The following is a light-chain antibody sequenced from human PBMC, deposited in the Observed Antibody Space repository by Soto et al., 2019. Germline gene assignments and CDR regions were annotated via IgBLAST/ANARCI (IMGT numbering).Light chain of an antibody. V-gene: IGLV6-57*03. Sequence: NFMLTQPHSVSESPGKTVIISCTRTSGSIASSYVQWYQQRPGSAPTTIISEDKERPSGVPARFSGSIDRSSNSASLTISGLQTDDEADYYCQSYDNDNWVFGGGNKLTVL. CDR2: EDK. CDR1: SGSIASSY. CDR3: QSYDNDNWV. J-gene: IGLJ3*02.